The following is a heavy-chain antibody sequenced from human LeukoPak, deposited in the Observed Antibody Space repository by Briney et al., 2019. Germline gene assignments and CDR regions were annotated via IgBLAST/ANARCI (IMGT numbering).Heavy chain of an antibody. CDR3: ARSQTDIVVVPGLDY. CDR2: IIPIFGTA. J-gene: IGHJ4*02. D-gene: IGHD2-2*01. Sequence: SVKVSCKASGGTFSSYAISWVRQAPGQGLEWMGGIIPIFGTANYAQKFQGRVTITADGSTSTAYMELSSLRSEDTAVYYCARSQTDIVVVPGLDYWGQGTLVTVSS. CDR1: GGTFSSYA. V-gene: IGHV1-69*13.